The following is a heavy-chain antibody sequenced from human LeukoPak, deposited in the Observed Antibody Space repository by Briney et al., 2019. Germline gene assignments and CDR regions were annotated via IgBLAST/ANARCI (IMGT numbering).Heavy chain of an antibody. J-gene: IGHJ4*02. CDR2: VIPIFGTA. V-gene: IGHV1-69*01. CDR1: GGTFSSYA. D-gene: IGHD2-2*02. Sequence: SVKVSCKASGGTFSSYAISWARQAPGQGLEWMGGVIPIFGTANYAQKFQGRVTITADESTSTAYMELSSLRSEDTAVYYCARGYCSSTSCYTVDYWGQGTLVTVSS. CDR3: ARGYCSSTSCYTVDY.